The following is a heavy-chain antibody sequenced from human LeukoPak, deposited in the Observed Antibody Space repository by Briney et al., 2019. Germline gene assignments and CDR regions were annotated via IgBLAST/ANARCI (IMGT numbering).Heavy chain of an antibody. Sequence: GGSLRLSCAASGFTFSSYAMNWVRQAPGTGLEWISGISGSGGSTYYADSVKGRFTISRDNSKNTLYLQMNSLRAEDTAVYYCAKDGSRGSYYPGYFDYWGQGTLVTVSS. D-gene: IGHD1-26*01. CDR1: GFTFSSYA. V-gene: IGHV3-23*01. CDR3: AKDGSRGSYYPGYFDY. J-gene: IGHJ4*02. CDR2: ISGSGGST.